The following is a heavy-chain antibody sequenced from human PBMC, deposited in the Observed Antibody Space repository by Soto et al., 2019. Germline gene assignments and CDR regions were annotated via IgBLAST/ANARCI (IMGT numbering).Heavy chain of an antibody. CDR3: ASSRFLEWLSITEYYFDY. CDR1: GGSISSYY. V-gene: IGHV4-59*08. CDR2: IYYSGST. J-gene: IGHJ4*02. Sequence: SETLSLTCTVSGGSISSYYWSWIRQPPGKGLEWIGYIYYSGSTNYNPSLKSRVTISVDTSKNQFSLDLNSVTAADTAVYYCASSRFLEWLSITEYYFDYWGQGTLVTVSS. D-gene: IGHD3-3*01.